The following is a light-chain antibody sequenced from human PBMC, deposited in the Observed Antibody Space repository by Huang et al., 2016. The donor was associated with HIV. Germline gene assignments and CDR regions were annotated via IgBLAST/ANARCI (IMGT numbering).Light chain of an antibody. J-gene: IGKJ2*01. CDR1: RNLTNSQ. V-gene: IGKV3-20*01. Sequence: EVVLKPSPGILSLSAGERASLSCRTSRNLTNSQLAWYQQKVGQPPRLLVFGASTRGSGGPESFTGGVSGRDFTLSISGLEPDDFATYYCQQYDTFSFGQGTRLE. CDR2: GAS. CDR3: QQYDTFS.